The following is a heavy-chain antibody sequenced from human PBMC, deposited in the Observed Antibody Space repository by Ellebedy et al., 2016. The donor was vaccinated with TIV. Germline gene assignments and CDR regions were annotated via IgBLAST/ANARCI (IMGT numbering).Heavy chain of an antibody. CDR3: AREQSPYYEILTGSFDY. CDR2: IWYEGFNK. Sequence: PGGSLRLSCAASGFSFSTYGMHWVRQAPGQGLEWVAVIWYEGFNKDYADSVKGRFTISRDNSKSTLYLEMKSLRVEDTAVYYCAREQSPYYEILTGSFDYWGQGALVTVSS. CDR1: GFSFSTYG. D-gene: IGHD3-9*01. V-gene: IGHV3-33*01. J-gene: IGHJ4*02.